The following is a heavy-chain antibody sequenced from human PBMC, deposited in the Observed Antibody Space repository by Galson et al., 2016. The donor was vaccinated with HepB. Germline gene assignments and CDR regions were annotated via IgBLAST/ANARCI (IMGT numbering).Heavy chain of an antibody. Sequence: LSLTCTVSGGSISNSYYYWGWIRQPPGKGLEWIGSIYYTGSTYNNPSLKSRVTISADTSKMQFSLKLRSVTAADTAVYFCARHPFSFSSDYYGNFDYWGQGTLVTVPS. CDR2: IYYTGST. V-gene: IGHV4-39*01. CDR3: ARHPFSFSSDYYGNFDY. J-gene: IGHJ4*02. D-gene: IGHD3-22*01. CDR1: GGSISNSYYY.